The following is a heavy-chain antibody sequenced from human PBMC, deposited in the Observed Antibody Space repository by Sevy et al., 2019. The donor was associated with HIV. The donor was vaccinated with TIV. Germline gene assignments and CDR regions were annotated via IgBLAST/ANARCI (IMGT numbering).Heavy chain of an antibody. CDR1: GFTFSDYY. Sequence: GGSLRLSCAASGFTFSDYYMSWIRQAPGKGPEWVSSISGSGRFTYYADFVEGRFIISRDNSKNTLSVQMNSLRAEDTAVYYCAKGFCSGATCPRDYYYYGMDVWGQGTTVTVSS. D-gene: IGHD2-15*01. CDR2: ISGSGRFT. CDR3: AKGFCSGATCPRDYYYYGMDV. J-gene: IGHJ6*02. V-gene: IGHV3-23*01.